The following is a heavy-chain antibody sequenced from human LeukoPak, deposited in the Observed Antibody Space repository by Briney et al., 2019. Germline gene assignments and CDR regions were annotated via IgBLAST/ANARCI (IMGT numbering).Heavy chain of an antibody. CDR3: VVGAYYDSSGHDY. J-gene: IGHJ4*02. D-gene: IGHD3-22*01. Sequence: ASVKVSCKPSGYTFTSYDINWVRQATGQGLEWMGWMKPNSGNTGYAQKFQGRVTITRNTSISTAYMELRSLRSEDTAVYYCVVGAYYDSSGHDYWGQGTLVTVSS. CDR1: GYTFTSYD. V-gene: IGHV1-8*03. CDR2: MKPNSGNT.